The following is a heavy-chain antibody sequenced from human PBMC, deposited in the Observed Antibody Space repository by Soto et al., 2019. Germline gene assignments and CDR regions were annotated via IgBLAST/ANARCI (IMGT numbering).Heavy chain of an antibody. V-gene: IGHV3-23*01. CDR3: APGCSGAGGEDN. Sequence: EVQLLESGGGLVQPGGSLRLSCAASGFTFSSHAMTWVRQAAGKGLEWVSSIGESGDPTYYADSVKGRFTISRDNSKNTLFLQMNTLRAEDTAVYYCAPGCSGAGGEDNWGQGTLVTVSS. CDR1: GFTFSSHA. J-gene: IGHJ4*02. D-gene: IGHD3-16*01. CDR2: IGESGDPT.